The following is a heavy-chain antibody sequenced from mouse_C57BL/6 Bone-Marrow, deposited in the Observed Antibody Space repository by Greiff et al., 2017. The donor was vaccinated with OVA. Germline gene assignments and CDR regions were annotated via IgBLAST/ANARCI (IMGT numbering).Heavy chain of an antibody. CDR2: LNPSNGGT. D-gene: IGHD1-1*01. Sequence: QVQLQQPGTELVQPGASVKLSCKASGYTFTSYWMHWVQQRPGQGLEWIGNLNPSNGGTNYNETFTRTATLTVDTTYSPAYMQLSSLTSEDSAVYYCARSASYYGSSYWYFDVWGTGTTVTVSS. CDR1: GYTFTSYW. V-gene: IGHV1-53*01. CDR3: ARSASYYGSSYWYFDV. J-gene: IGHJ1*03.